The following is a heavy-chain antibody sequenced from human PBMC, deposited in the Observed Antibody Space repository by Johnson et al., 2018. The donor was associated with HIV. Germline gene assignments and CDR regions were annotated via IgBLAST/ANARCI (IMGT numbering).Heavy chain of an antibody. CDR2: IYSGGST. CDR3: ARDNYYDSCGYHEGDAFDI. Sequence: VQLVESGGGLVQPGGSLRLSCAASGFTFSSYDMHWVRQATGKGLEWVSVIYSGGSTYYADSVKGRFTISRDNSKNTLYLQMNSLRAEDTAVYYCARDNYYDSCGYHEGDAFDIWGQGTMVTVSS. CDR1: GFTFSSYD. J-gene: IGHJ3*02. V-gene: IGHV3-66*01. D-gene: IGHD3-22*01.